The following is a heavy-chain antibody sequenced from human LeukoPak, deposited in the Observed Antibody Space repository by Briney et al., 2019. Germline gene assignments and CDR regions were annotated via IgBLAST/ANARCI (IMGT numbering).Heavy chain of an antibody. V-gene: IGHV1-8*01. Sequence: ASVKVSCKASGYTFTSYDINWVRQATGRGLEWMGWMNPNSGNTGYAQKFQGRVTMTRNTSISTAYMELSSLRSEDTAVYYCARGYCSSTSCYHPYYYYGMDVWGQGTTVTVSS. J-gene: IGHJ6*02. CDR1: GYTFTSYD. CDR2: MNPNSGNT. CDR3: ARGYCSSTSCYHPYYYYGMDV. D-gene: IGHD2-2*01.